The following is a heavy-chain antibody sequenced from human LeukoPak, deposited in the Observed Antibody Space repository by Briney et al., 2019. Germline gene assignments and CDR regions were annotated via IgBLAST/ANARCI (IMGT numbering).Heavy chain of an antibody. CDR2: INHSGST. V-gene: IGHV4-34*01. J-gene: IGHJ4*02. CDR3: ARFRLENMTLGHFDY. Sequence: PSETLSLTCAVYGGSFSGYYWSWIRQPPGKGLEWIGEINHSGSTNYNPSLKSRVTISVDTSKNQFSLKLSSVTAADTAVYYCARFRLENMTLGHFDYWGQGTLVTVSS. D-gene: IGHD2-21*02. CDR1: GGSFSGYY.